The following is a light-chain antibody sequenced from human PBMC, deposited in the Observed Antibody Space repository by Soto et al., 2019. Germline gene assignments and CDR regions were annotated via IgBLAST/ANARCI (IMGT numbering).Light chain of an antibody. J-gene: IGLJ1*01. CDR2: EVS. V-gene: IGLV2-8*01. Sequence: QSVLTQRPSASGPPGQSVTISCTGTSSDVGGYNYVSWYQQHPGKAPKLVIFEVSKRPSGVPDRFSGSKSGNTASLTVSGLQAEDEADYYCSSYAGSNNLRVFGTGTKVTVL. CDR1: SSDVGGYNY. CDR3: SSYAGSNNLRV.